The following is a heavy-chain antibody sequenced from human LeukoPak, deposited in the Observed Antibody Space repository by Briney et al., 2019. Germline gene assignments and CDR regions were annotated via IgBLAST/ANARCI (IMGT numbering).Heavy chain of an antibody. CDR2: IHHSGST. J-gene: IGHJ4*02. CDR1: GDAITSDKYY. D-gene: IGHD2-21*01. Sequence: SETLSLTCTVSGDAITSDKYYWGWIRQPPGKGLGWIGNIHHSGSTYYSPSLKSRVTISVDKSKNQFSLKLSSVTAADTAVYYCARDRSLCGDRTFDYWGQGTLVTVSS. V-gene: IGHV4-39*07. CDR3: ARDRSLCGDRTFDY.